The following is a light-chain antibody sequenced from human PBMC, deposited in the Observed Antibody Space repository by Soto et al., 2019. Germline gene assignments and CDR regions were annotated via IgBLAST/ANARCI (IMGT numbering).Light chain of an antibody. CDR1: QSISSY. V-gene: IGKV1-39*01. J-gene: IGKJ1*01. Sequence: DIQMTQSPSSLSASVGDRVTITCRASQSISSYLNWYQQKPGKAPKLLTYAASSLQSGVPSRFSGSGSGTDFTLTISSLQPEDFETYYCQQSYSTPQTFGQGTKV. CDR2: AAS. CDR3: QQSYSTPQT.